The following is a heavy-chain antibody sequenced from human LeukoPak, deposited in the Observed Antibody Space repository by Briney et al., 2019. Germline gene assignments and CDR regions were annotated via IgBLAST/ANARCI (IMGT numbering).Heavy chain of an antibody. V-gene: IGHV4-34*01. J-gene: IGHJ6*02. CDR3: ARAHSIASYYYGVDV. Sequence: PSETLSLTCSVYGGSFSGYQWTWIRQPPGKGLEWIGEINHSGSTNYNPSLKSRVTISVDTSKNQFSLKLSSMTAADTAVYYCARAHSIASYYYGVDVWGQGTTVTVSS. CDR1: GGSFSGYQ. D-gene: IGHD2/OR15-2a*01. CDR2: INHSGST.